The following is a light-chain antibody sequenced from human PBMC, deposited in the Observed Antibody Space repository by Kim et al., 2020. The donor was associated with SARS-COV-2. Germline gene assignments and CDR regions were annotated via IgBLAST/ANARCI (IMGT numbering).Light chain of an antibody. Sequence: GKTARITCGGNNIGSKSVHWYQQKPGQAPVLVIYYDSDRPSGIPERFSGSNSGNTATLTISRVEAGDEADYYCQVWDSSSDHFHVVFGGGTKLTVL. V-gene: IGLV3-21*04. CDR1: NIGSKS. CDR2: YDS. CDR3: QVWDSSSDHFHVV. J-gene: IGLJ2*01.